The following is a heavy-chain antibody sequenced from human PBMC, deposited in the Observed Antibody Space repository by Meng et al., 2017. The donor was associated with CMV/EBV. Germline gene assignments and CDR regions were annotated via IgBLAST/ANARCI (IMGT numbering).Heavy chain of an antibody. D-gene: IGHD5-18*01. CDR2: LNWNSNHI. V-gene: IGHV3-9*01. CDR1: GFIFDDYS. J-gene: IGHJ5*02. CDR3: ARPTAGYSYGLVIRNNWFDP. Sequence: GGSLRLSCAVSGFIFDDYSMHWVRQAPGKGPEWLLSLNWNSNHIGQAESVKGRFAISRDNAKNSLYLQMNSLRAEDTAVYYCARPTAGYSYGLVIRNNWFDPWGQGTLVTVSS.